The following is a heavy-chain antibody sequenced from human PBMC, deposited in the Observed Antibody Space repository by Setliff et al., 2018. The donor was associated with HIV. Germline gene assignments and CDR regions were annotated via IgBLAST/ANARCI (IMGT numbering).Heavy chain of an antibody. J-gene: IGHJ6*02. CDR3: ARLKTVPTTPTRNFYYYGLDV. D-gene: IGHD1-1*01. CDR1: GYSISSSHW. V-gene: IGHV4-28*06. Sequence: SETLSLTCAVSGYSISSSHWWGWIRQPPGKGLEWIGYIYYSGSTNYNPSLKSRVTMSVDTSKNRFSLKLSSVTAFDTPVYYCARLKTVPTTPTRNFYYYGLDVWGQGTMVTVSS. CDR2: IYYSGST.